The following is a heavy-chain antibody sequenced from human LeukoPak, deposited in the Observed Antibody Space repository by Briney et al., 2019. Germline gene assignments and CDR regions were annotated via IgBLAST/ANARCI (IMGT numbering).Heavy chain of an antibody. D-gene: IGHD1-1*01. CDR1: GNSISSLF. V-gene: IGHV4-59*11. J-gene: IGHJ4*02. CDR2: MHYSGDS. Sequence: ASETLSLTCTVSGNSISSLFWSWIRQPPGKGLEWIGSMHYSGDSKYNPSLRSRVSLSIDTSKQQFSLRLSSVTAADTAVYYCARDLELERNRWNYFESWGQGALVTVSS. CDR3: ARDLELERNRWNYFES.